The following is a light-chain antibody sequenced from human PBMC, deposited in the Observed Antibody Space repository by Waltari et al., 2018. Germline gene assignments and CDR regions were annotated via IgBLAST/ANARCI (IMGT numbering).Light chain of an antibody. J-gene: IGLJ3*02. CDR2: AVT. Sequence: QSALTQTRAVSGSPGQSVTISCTGTGSAVGDYNFVSWYQQRPGKAPKLVIYAVTKRPSGVPDRFSRSMSGTSASLPVSGLQPEDEADYYCCSYAVTCVFGGGTKLTVL. CDR3: CSYAVTCV. CDR1: GSAVGDYNF. V-gene: IGLV2-11*01.